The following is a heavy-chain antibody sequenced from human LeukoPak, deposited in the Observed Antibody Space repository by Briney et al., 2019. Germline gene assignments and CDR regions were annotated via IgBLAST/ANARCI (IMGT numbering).Heavy chain of an antibody. CDR3: AVHCASSSCPLDP. CDR1: GVAFSSYS. Sequence: SVKVSCKASGVAFSSYSFTWVRQAPGQGLEWMGRIIPILGSPNYAQKFQGRVTITADRRSSTAYVELSSLRSEDTAVYYCAVHCASSSCPLDPWGQGTLVTVSS. J-gene: IGHJ5*02. V-gene: IGHV1-69*08. CDR2: IIPILGSP. D-gene: IGHD2-2*01.